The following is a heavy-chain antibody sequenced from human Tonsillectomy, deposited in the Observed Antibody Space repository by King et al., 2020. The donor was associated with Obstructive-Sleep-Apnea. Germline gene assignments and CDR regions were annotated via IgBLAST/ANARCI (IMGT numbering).Heavy chain of an antibody. V-gene: IGHV3-7*01. CDR2: IKQDGSEK. CDR3: ARDYYDSSGYVSDYGMDV. Sequence: VQLVESGGGLVQPGGSLRLSCAASGFTFSSYWMSWVRQAPGKGLEWVANIKQDGSEKYYVDSVKGRFTISRDNAKNSLYLQMNRLRAEDTAVYYCARDYYDSSGYVSDYGMDVWGQGTTVTVSS. D-gene: IGHD3-22*01. CDR1: GFTFSSYW. J-gene: IGHJ6*02.